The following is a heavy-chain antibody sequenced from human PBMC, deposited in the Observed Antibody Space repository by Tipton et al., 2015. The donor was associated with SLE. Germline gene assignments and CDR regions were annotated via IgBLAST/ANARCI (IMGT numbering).Heavy chain of an antibody. D-gene: IGHD4-17*01. J-gene: IGHJ4*02. CDR1: GFTFSSYA. CDR3: AKDHVDYGDLCYFDY. V-gene: IGHV3-23*01. Sequence: SLRLSCAASGFTFSSYAMSWVRQAPGKGLEWVSAISGSGGSTYYADSVKGRFTISSDNSKNTLYLQMNSLRAEDTAVYYCAKDHVDYGDLCYFDYWGQGTLVTVSS. CDR2: ISGSGGST.